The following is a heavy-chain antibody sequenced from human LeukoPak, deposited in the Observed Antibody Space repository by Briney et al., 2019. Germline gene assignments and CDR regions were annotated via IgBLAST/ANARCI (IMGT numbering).Heavy chain of an antibody. CDR3: ARHASGHYFDS. Sequence: GGSLRLSCVASGFTFSNYGMTWVRQAPGKGLEWVAIIWFDGSDKYYADSVKGRVTISRDNSKNTLYLQMNSLRAEDTAVYYCARHASGHYFDSWGQGTLATVSS. V-gene: IGHV3-33*01. CDR2: IWFDGSDK. D-gene: IGHD2-15*01. CDR1: GFTFSNYG. J-gene: IGHJ4*02.